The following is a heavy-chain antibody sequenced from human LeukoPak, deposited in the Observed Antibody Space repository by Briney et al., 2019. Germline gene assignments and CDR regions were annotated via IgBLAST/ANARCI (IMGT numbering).Heavy chain of an antibody. V-gene: IGHV3-23*01. Sequence: GGSLRLSCAASGFTFTTYAMTWVRRAPGMRLEWVSAISGSGDATYYADSVKGRFTISRDNSENTVYLQVSSLRAEDTAVYYCARLSGTSGTTSRVLHYWGQGALVTVSS. J-gene: IGHJ4*02. CDR3: ARLSGTSGTTSRVLHY. CDR2: ISGSGDAT. CDR1: GFTFTTYA. D-gene: IGHD1-1*01.